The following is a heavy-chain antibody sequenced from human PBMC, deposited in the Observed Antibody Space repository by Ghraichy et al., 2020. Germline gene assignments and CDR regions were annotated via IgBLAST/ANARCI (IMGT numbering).Heavy chain of an antibody. V-gene: IGHV4-4*02. Sequence: SETLSLTCTVSGGSISSNNWWSWVRPPPGKGLEWLGEIYHSGSTNYNPSLERRVTISIDTSKSQVSLRLSSVTAADTAVYYCAIEKGAGTYKGFDYWGRGTLVPVSS. D-gene: IGHD1-26*01. CDR2: IYHSGST. CDR1: GGSISSNNW. CDR3: AIEKGAGTYKGFDY. J-gene: IGHJ4*02.